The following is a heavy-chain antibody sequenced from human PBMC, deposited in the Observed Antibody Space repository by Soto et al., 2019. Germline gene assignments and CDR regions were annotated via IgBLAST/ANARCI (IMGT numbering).Heavy chain of an antibody. V-gene: IGHV1-18*01. CDR3: ARPSLPYYGDYVLDY. Sequence: QVQLVQSGAEVKKPGASVKVSCKASGYTFTSYGISWVRQAPGQGLEWMGWISAYNGNTNYAQKLQGRVTMTTDTSXXTAYMELRSLRSDDTAVYYCARPSLPYYGDYVLDYWGQGTLVTVSS. D-gene: IGHD4-17*01. CDR2: ISAYNGNT. CDR1: GYTFTSYG. J-gene: IGHJ4*02.